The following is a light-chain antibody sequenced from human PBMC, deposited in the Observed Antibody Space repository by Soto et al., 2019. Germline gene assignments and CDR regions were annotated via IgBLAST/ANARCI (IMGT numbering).Light chain of an antibody. V-gene: IGLV2-8*01. J-gene: IGLJ2*01. Sequence: QSVLTQPPSASGSPGQSVTISCTGTSSDVGGYNYVSWYQQHPGKAPKLMISEVSKRPSGVPDRFSGSKSGNSASLTVSGLQAEDEADYYCSSFAGNNNGVFGGGTKLTVL. CDR2: EVS. CDR1: SSDVGGYNY. CDR3: SSFAGNNNGV.